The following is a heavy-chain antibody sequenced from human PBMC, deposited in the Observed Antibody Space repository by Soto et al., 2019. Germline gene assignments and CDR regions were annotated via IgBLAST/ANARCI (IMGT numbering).Heavy chain of an antibody. CDR3: TKEKSVMYSGYDAFGI. Sequence: GGSLRLSCAASGFTFSSYEMDWVRQAPGKGLEWVAYISSSGTILYGESVKGRFTISRDNADNSLYLQMNSLTAEDTAVYYCTKEKSVMYSGYDAFGIWGRGTMVTVSS. J-gene: IGHJ3*02. CDR1: GFTFSSYE. D-gene: IGHD5-12*01. CDR2: ISSSGTI. V-gene: IGHV3-48*03.